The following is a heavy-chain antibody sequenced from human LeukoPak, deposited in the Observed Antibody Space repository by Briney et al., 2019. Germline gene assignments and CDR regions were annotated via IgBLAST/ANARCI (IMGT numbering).Heavy chain of an antibody. D-gene: IGHD2-21*01. CDR1: GFTFSNYG. CDR2: ITGSGDMT. Sequence: GGSLRLSCAASGFTFSNYGINWVRQAPGKGLEWLSHITGSGDMTHYANSVKGRFTISRDNAKSSLLLQMNSLRAEDTAVYYCARENVVGTGGFDYWGQGTLVTVSS. V-gene: IGHV3-48*01. J-gene: IGHJ4*02. CDR3: ARENVVGTGGFDY.